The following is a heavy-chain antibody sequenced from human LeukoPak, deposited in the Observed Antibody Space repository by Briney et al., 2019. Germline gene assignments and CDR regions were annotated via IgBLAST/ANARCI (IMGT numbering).Heavy chain of an antibody. D-gene: IGHD3-9*01. CDR1: GFTVSSNY. V-gene: IGHV3-53*01. J-gene: IGHJ4*02. Sequence: GGSLRLSCAASGFTVSSNYMSWVRHAPGRGLEWVSVIYSGGSTYYADSVKGRFTISRDNSKNTLYLQMNSLRAEDTAVYYCARGAYDILTGYYNPNYFDYWGQGTLVTVSS. CDR2: IYSGGST. CDR3: ARGAYDILTGYYNPNYFDY.